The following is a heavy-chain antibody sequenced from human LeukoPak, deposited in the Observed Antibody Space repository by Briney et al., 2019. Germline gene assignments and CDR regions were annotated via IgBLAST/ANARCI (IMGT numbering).Heavy chain of an antibody. V-gene: IGHV3-9*01. CDR2: ISWSSGSI. J-gene: IGHJ3*02. D-gene: IGHD1-26*01. CDR3: AKDYYGREIGWYAFDI. CDR1: GFTFDDYA. Sequence: PGRSLRLSCAASGFTFDDYAMHWVRQAPGKGLEWGSGISWSSGSIGYADSVKGRFTISRDNAKNSLYLQMNSLRAEDTALYYCAKDYYGREIGWYAFDIWGQGTMVTVSS.